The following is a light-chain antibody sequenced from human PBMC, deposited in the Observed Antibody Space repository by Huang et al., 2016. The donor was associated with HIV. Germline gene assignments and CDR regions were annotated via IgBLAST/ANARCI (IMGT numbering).Light chain of an antibody. Sequence: EVVMTQIPATLTVSTGERATLSCRTSQSVSSNLAWYQQKPGHAPRLLIYGASTRATGIPTRFSASGSGTDFTLTISSLQSEDFAVYYCQQYNNWPPWTFGQGTRVEIK. CDR2: GAS. CDR1: QSVSSN. V-gene: IGKV3-15*01. J-gene: IGKJ1*01. CDR3: QQYNNWPPWT.